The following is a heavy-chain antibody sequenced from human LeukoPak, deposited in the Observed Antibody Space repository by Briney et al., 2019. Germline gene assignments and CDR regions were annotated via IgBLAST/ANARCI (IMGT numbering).Heavy chain of an antibody. Sequence: PSETLSLTCTVSGGSISSYYWSWIRQPAGKGLGWIGRIYTSGGTNYNPSLKSRVTMSVDTSKNQFSLKLSSVTAADTAVYYCARVVMVTRNWFGPWGQGTLVTVSS. CDR3: ARVVMVTRNWFGP. CDR2: IYTSGGT. CDR1: GGSISSYY. J-gene: IGHJ5*02. D-gene: IGHD2-21*02. V-gene: IGHV4-4*07.